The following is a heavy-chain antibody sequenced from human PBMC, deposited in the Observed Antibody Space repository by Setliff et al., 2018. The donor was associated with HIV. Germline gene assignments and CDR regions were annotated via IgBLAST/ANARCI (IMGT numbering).Heavy chain of an antibody. CDR1: GDSVLSSRAA. D-gene: IGHD5-12*01. CDR3: ARDRPYSGYPD. Sequence: SQTLSLTCAISGDSVLSSRAAWNWIRQSPSGGLEWLGRIYYRSKWYSEYAVSVKSRLTIKPDTLENRFSLKLSSVTAADTAVYYCARDRPYSGYPDWGQGTLVTVSS. CDR2: IYYRSKWYS. V-gene: IGHV6-1*01. J-gene: IGHJ4*02.